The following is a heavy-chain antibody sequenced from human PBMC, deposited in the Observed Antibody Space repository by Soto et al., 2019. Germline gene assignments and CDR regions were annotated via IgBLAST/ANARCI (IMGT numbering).Heavy chain of an antibody. D-gene: IGHD2-2*01. V-gene: IGHV4-59*08. J-gene: IGHJ6*02. CDR2: IYYSGST. Sequence: SETLSLTCTVSGGSISSYYWSWIRQPPGKGLEWIGYIYYSGSTNYNPSLKSRVNISVDTSKNQFSLKMSSVTAADTAVYYCAIPDGEVPAAMRGPNYYYYGMDVWGQGTTVTVSS. CDR1: GGSISSYY. CDR3: AIPDGEVPAAMRGPNYYYYGMDV.